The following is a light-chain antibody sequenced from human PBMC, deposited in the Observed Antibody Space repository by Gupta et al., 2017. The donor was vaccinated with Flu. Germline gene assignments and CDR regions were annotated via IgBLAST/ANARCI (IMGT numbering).Light chain of an antibody. J-gene: IGLJ3*02. V-gene: IGLV3-19*01. Sequence: GQTVRITCQGDSLRSYYASWYQQKPGQAPVLVIYGKNNRPSGIPDRFAGSSSGNTASLTITGAQAEDEADYYCNSRDSSGNHLVFGGGTKLTVL. CDR3: NSRDSSGNHLV. CDR1: SLRSYY. CDR2: GKN.